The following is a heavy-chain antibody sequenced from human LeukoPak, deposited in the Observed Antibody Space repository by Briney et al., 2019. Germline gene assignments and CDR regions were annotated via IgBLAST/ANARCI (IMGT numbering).Heavy chain of an antibody. V-gene: IGHV3-23*01. D-gene: IGHD3-10*01. Sequence: GGSLRLSCAASGFTFSSFAMSWVRQAPGKGLEWVSSISGGGGITNYADSVKGRFAISRDNSKNTLYLQMNTLRAEDTAVYYCVKPPMIRGVDYFDYWGQGTLVTVSS. J-gene: IGHJ4*02. CDR2: ISGGGGIT. CDR1: GFTFSSFA. CDR3: VKPPMIRGVDYFDY.